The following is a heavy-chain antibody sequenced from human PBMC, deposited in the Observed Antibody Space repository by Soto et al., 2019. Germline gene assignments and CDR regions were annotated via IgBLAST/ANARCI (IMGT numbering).Heavy chain of an antibody. Sequence: PGKVAGNASGCTVSIYAISWLRQAPGQSLEWMGWINPYSGCTHLARKVQGRFTMTTETSPSTAYMEMRSLRSDDTAVYYCARQTRGYCSSTSCPFGLIFDYWGQGTLVTVS. D-gene: IGHD2-2*01. CDR1: GCTVSIYA. CDR2: INPYSGCT. CDR3: ARQTRGYCSSTSCPFGLIFDY. V-gene: IGHV1-18*01. J-gene: IGHJ4*02.